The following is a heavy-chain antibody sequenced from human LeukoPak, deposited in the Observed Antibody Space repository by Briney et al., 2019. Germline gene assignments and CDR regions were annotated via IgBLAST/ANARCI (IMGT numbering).Heavy chain of an antibody. V-gene: IGHV3-53*01. J-gene: IGHJ4*02. CDR2: IYSGGST. CDR1: GFTVSSNY. D-gene: IGHD5-24*01. Sequence: GGSLRLSCAASGFTVSSNYMSWVRQAPGKGLEWVSIIYSGGSTYYADSVKGRFTISRDNSKNTLYLQMNSLRAEDTAVYYCAREGDEDYFDYWGQGTLVTVSS. CDR3: AREGDEDYFDY.